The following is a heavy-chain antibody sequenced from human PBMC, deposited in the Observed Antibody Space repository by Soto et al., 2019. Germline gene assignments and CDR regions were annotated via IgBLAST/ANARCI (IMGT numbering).Heavy chain of an antibody. V-gene: IGHV4-39*01. CDR1: GGSIDKSTYY. J-gene: IGHJ4*02. CDR3: ARHHESGWYGY. Sequence: QLQLQESGPGLVKPSETLSLTCSVSGGSIDKSTYYWCWIRQPPGKGLEWIGSIYYSGSTYYYPSFKSRVTISVDTSRNQFSLKLNSVTAADTAVYYCARHHESGWYGYWGQGTLVTVSS. D-gene: IGHD6-19*01. CDR2: IYYSGST.